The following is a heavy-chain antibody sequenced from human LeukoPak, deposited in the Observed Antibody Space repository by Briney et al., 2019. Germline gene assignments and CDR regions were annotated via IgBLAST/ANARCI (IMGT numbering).Heavy chain of an antibody. CDR3: ARRRITMVRGASWYFDY. Sequence: SETLSLTCAVSGGSISSYYWSWIRQPPGKGLEWIGYIYYSGSTNYNPSLKSRVTISVDTSKNQFSLKLSSVTAADTAVYYCARRRITMVRGASWYFDYWGQGTLVTVSS. J-gene: IGHJ4*02. CDR2: IYYSGST. D-gene: IGHD3-10*01. V-gene: IGHV4-59*12. CDR1: GGSISSYY.